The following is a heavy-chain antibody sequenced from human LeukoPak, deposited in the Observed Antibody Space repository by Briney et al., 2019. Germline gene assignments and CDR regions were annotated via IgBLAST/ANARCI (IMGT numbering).Heavy chain of an antibody. V-gene: IGHV4-39*07. CDR3: ARRTAAEALDY. CDR2: IYYSGST. CDR1: GGSISSSSYY. J-gene: IGHJ4*02. Sequence: SETLSLTCTVSGGSISSSSYYWGWIRQPPGKGLEWIGSIYYSGSTYYNPSLKSRVTMSVDTSKNQFSLKLSSVTALDTAVYYCARRTAAEALDYWGQGTLVTVSS. D-gene: IGHD6-25*01.